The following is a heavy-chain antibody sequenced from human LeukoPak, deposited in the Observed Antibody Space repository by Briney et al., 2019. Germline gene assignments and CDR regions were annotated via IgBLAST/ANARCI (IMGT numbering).Heavy chain of an antibody. D-gene: IGHD5-24*01. CDR3: ARDGEMATITNY. V-gene: IGHV1-69*04. CDR2: IIPILGIA. J-gene: IGHJ4*02. Sequence: SVKVSCKASGGTFSSYAISWVRQAPGQGLEWMGRIIPILGIANYAQKFQGRVTITADKSTSTAYMELSSLRSGDTAVYYCARDGEMATITNYWGQGTLVTVSS. CDR1: GGTFSSYA.